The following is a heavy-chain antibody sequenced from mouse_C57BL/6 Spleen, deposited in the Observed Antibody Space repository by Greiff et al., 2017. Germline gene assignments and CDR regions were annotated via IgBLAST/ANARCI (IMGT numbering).Heavy chain of an antibody. J-gene: IGHJ1*03. CDR3: ARQTQIYPGYFDV. V-gene: IGHV5-9*01. CDR2: ISGGGGNT. CDR1: GFTFSSYT. D-gene: IGHD2-1*01. Sequence: EVQVVESGGGLVKPGGSLKLSCAASGFTFSSYTMSWVRQTPEKRLEWVATISGGGGNTYYPDSVKGRFTISRDNAKNTLYLQMSSLRSEDTALYYCARQTQIYPGYFDVWGTGTTVTVSS.